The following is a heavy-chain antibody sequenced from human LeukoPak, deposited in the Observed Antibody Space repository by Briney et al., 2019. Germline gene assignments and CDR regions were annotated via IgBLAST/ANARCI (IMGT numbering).Heavy chain of an antibody. D-gene: IGHD3-16*02. V-gene: IGHV1-8*01. CDR1: GYTSTSHD. CDR3: ARLGYYDYIWGSYRYTELDY. Sequence: ASVKVSCKASGYTSTSHDINWVRQATGQGLEWMGWMNPNSGNTGYAQKFQGRVTMTRDTSISTAYMELSSLRSEDTAVYYCARLGYYDYIWGSYRYTELDYWGQGTLVTVSS. J-gene: IGHJ4*02. CDR2: MNPNSGNT.